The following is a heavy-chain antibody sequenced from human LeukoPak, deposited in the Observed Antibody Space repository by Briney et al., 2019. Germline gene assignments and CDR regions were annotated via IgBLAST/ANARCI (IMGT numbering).Heavy chain of an antibody. D-gene: IGHD5-12*01. CDR2: INPNSGGT. CDR3: ARYPLGYSGYLKD. CDR1: GYTFTGYY. Sequence: ASVKVSCKASGYTFTGYYMHWVRQAPGQGLEWMGWINPNSGGTNYAQEFQGRVTMTRDTSISTAYMELSRLRSDDTAVYYCARYPLGYSGYLKDWGQGTLVTVSS. V-gene: IGHV1-2*02. J-gene: IGHJ4*02.